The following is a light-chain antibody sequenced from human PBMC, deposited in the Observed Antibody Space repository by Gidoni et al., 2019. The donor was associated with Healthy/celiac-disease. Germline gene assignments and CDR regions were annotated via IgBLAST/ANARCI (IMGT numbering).Light chain of an antibody. J-gene: IGLJ1*01. CDR2: QDS. Sequence: SSQLTQPPSVSVSPGQTPSITCSGDKLGDKYACWYQQKPGQSPVLVIDQDSKRPSGIPERFSGSNSGNTATLTISGTQAMDEADYYCQAWDSSTLVFGTGTKVTVL. CDR3: QAWDSSTLV. CDR1: KLGDKY. V-gene: IGLV3-1*01.